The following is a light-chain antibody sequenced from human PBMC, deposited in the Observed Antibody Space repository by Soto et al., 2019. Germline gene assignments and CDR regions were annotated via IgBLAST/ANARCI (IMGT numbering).Light chain of an antibody. Sequence: EIVLTQSPGTLSFPPGERATLSFCAIQSVTNDYLAWYQQKPGQAPRLLIYDASARATGIPDRFSGSGSGTEYTLIISRLEPEDFAVYFCQQYGFSPISFGQGTRLEIK. CDR2: DAS. CDR1: QSVTNDY. J-gene: IGKJ5*01. CDR3: QQYGFSPIS. V-gene: IGKV3-20*01.